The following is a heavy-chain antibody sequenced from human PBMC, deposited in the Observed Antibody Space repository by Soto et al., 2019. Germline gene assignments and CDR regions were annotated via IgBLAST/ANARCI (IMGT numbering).Heavy chain of an antibody. CDR1: GGSISSYY. V-gene: IGHV4-59*08. Sequence: QVQLQESGPGLVKPSETLSLTCTVSGGSISSYYWSWIRQPPGKGLEWIGYIYYSGSTNYNPSLNSRVTISVDTSKNQFSLKLSSVTAADTAVYYCARSMVRGVITLGYFDYWGQGTLVTVSS. D-gene: IGHD3-10*01. CDR2: IYYSGST. J-gene: IGHJ4*02. CDR3: ARSMVRGVITLGYFDY.